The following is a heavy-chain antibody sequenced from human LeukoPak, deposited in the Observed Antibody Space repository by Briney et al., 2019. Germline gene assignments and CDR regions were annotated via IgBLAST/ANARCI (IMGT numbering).Heavy chain of an antibody. CDR3: ASAIDKTIYGAPIPAF. CDR1: GYTLTDEN. CDR2: MFPSGGTL. D-gene: IGHD3-3*01. Sequence: ASVKVSCKASGYTLTDENVRWVRQAPGQGLEWMGMMFPSGGTLGYAQKFQGRLTLDRDMSTSTVYMELRSLTSDDSAIYYCASAIDKTIYGAPIPAFWGQGTLVTVSS. J-gene: IGHJ4*02. V-gene: IGHV1-46*01.